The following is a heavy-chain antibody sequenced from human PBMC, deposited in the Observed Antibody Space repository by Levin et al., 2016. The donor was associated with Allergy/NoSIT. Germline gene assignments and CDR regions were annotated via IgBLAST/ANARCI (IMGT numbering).Heavy chain of an antibody. D-gene: IGHD4-23*01. V-gene: IGHV3-23*01. CDR3: AKEGDWYLHYFDY. J-gene: IGHJ4*02. CDR1: GFTLRSSA. CDR2: ITSHSGST. Sequence: GESLKISCAASGFTLRSSAMGWVRQAPGKGLEWLSTITSHSGSTYYGDSVRGRFTISRDNSKNTVYLHMSSVRAEDTAVYYCAKEGDWYLHYFDYWGQGALVNVSS.